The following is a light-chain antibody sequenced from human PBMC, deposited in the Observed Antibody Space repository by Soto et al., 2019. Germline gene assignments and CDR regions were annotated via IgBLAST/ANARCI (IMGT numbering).Light chain of an antibody. V-gene: IGKV2D-30*01. CDR1: QSLVYNDGNTY. CDR2: EVS. CDR3: RQCTHCLGT. Sequence: DDVMTQSPLSLPVTLGQPASISCRSSQSLVYNDGNTYLDWFQQRPGQSPRRLIYEVSNWDYGVPDRFSGSGAGRDFTLIISRVEAEDLGVYYCRQCTHCLGTFRQGTKVEI. J-gene: IGKJ1*01.